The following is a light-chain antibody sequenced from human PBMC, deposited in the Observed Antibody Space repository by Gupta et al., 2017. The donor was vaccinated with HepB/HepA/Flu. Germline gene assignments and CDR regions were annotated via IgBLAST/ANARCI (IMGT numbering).Light chain of an antibody. CDR3: QHNYSRYT. Sequence: DIQLTQSPASLSASVGDTVTRSCRASQSISTFLNWYQQKAGGPPKLIIFGASQGYSRASSRFSSSTEWTPFYRTIDDRHQEHCANYYCQHNYSRYTFGRGSRLEIK. J-gene: IGKJ2*01. CDR1: QSISTF. V-gene: IGKV1-39*01. CDR2: GAS.